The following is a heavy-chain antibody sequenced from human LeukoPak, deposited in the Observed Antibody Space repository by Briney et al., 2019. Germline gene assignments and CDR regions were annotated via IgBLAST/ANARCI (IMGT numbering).Heavy chain of an antibody. CDR3: ARAAAGSFFDY. CDR1: GFTVSSNY. CDR2: IYSGGST. V-gene: IGHV3-53*01. Sequence: GGSLRLSCAASGFTVSSNYMSWVRQAPGKGLEWVSVIYSGGSTYYADSVEGRFTISRDNSKNTLYLQMNSLRAEDTAVYYCARAAAGSFFDYWGQGTLVTVSS. D-gene: IGHD3-10*01. J-gene: IGHJ4*02.